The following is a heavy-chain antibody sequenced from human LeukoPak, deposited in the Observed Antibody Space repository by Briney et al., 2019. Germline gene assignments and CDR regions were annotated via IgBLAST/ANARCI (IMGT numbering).Heavy chain of an antibody. J-gene: IGHJ5*02. CDR3: ARVYYYDSSGHNWFDP. D-gene: IGHD3-22*01. CDR2: ISAYNGNA. V-gene: IGHV1-18*01. Sequence: ASVKVSCKASGYTFTSYGISWVRQAPGQGLEWMGWISAYNGNANYAQKLQGRVTMTTDTSTGTAYVELRSLRSDDTAVYYCARVYYYDSSGHNWFDPWGQGTLVTVSS. CDR1: GYTFTSYG.